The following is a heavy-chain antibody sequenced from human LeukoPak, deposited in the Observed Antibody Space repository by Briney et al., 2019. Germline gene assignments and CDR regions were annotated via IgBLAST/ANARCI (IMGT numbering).Heavy chain of an antibody. CDR3: ERGIHYLYCMDV. Sequence: SETLSHTRTVSGYSTCMGYYWAWTAQPPGKGLEWIATMFQSRKIYSNTSLKSRISVSLNTSKNHFSLQLSSVTATDPATYYCERGIHYLYCMDVWGKGTTVTLSS. V-gene: IGHV4-38-2*02. CDR2: MFQSRKI. J-gene: IGHJ6*03. D-gene: IGHD2-21*01. CDR1: GYSTCMGYY.